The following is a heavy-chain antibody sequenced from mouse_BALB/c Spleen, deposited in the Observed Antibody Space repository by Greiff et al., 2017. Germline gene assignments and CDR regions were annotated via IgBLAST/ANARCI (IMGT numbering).Heavy chain of an antibody. CDR2: IDPENGNT. V-gene: IGHV14-1*02. Sequence: VQLQQSGAELVRPGALVKLSCKASGFNIKDYYMHWVKQRPEQGLEWIGWIDPENGNTIYDPKFQGKASITADTSSNTAYLQLSSLTSEDTAVYYCATVVATGDYWGQGTSVTVSS. CDR3: ATVVATGDY. D-gene: IGHD1-1*01. CDR1: GFNIKDYY. J-gene: IGHJ4*01.